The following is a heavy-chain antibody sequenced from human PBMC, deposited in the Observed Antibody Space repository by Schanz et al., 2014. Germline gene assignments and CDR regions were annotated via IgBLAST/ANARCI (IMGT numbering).Heavy chain of an antibody. CDR3: ARDAADFYDILTEEDY. D-gene: IGHD3-9*01. CDR1: GYIFINSV. V-gene: IGHV1-18*01. J-gene: IGHJ4*02. CDR2: ISAYNGNT. Sequence: QVHLVQSGAEVKRPGASVKVSCKASGYIFINSVISWVRQAPGQGLEWMGWISAYNGNTKYPQKLQGRVTMTTYTTTSTAYMELRSLRSDDAAVYYCARDAADFYDILTEEDYWGQGTLVTVSS.